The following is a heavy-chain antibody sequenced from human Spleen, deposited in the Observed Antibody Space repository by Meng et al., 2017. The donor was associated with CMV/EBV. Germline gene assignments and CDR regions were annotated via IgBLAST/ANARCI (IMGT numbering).Heavy chain of an antibody. J-gene: IGHJ4*02. CDR1: GGSISSSNL. Sequence: CAVSGGSISSSNLWTWVRQVPGKGLEWIGEIYHSGSTNYNPSLKSRVTISVDKFKNQFSLKLGSVTAADTAVYYCARDPPDREGGFDYWGQGTLVTVSS. D-gene: IGHD3-16*01. CDR3: ARDPPDREGGFDY. CDR2: IYHSGST. V-gene: IGHV4-4*02.